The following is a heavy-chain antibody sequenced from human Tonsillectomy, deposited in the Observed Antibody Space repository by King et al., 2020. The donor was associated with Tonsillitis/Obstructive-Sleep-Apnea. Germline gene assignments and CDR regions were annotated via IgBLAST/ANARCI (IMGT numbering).Heavy chain of an antibody. Sequence: QLQESGPGLVKPSETLSLTCTVSGGSISSSSYYWGWIRQPPGKGLEWIGSXYYSGXTYYNPSLKSRVTISVDPSKNQFSLKLSSVTAADTAVYYCARYCSSTSCYGANAFDIWGQGTMVIVSS. CDR2: XYYSGXT. CDR3: ARYCSSTSCYGANAFDI. V-gene: IGHV4-39*01. D-gene: IGHD2-2*01. J-gene: IGHJ3*02. CDR1: GGSISSSSYY.